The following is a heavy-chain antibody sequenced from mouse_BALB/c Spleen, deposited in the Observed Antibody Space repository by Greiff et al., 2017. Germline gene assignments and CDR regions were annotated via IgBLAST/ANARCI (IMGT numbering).Heavy chain of an antibody. Sequence: KLVEWVAYISSGSSTIYYADTVKGRFTISRDNPKNTLFLQMTSLRSEDTAMYYCARGGYGNDYYAMDYWGQGTSVTVSS. CDR3: ARGGYGNDYYAMDY. V-gene: IGHV5-17*02. D-gene: IGHD2-10*02. CDR2: ISSGSSTI. J-gene: IGHJ4*01.